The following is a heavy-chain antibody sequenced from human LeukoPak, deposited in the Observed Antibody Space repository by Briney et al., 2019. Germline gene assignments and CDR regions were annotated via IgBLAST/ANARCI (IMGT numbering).Heavy chain of an antibody. CDR1: GFTFSTYW. D-gene: IGHD2-21*01. J-gene: IGHJ3*02. Sequence: GGSLRLSCAASGFTFSTYWMSWVRQAPGKGLEWVANIKQDGSKIYYVDSVKGRFTISRDNAKNSLYLQMNSLRAEDTAVYYCARDPYCGGDCYSGAFDIWGQGTMVTVSS. V-gene: IGHV3-7*01. CDR2: IKQDGSKI. CDR3: ARDPYCGGDCYSGAFDI.